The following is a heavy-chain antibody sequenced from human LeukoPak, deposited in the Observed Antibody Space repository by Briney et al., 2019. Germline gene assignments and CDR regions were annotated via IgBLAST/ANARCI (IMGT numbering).Heavy chain of an antibody. Sequence: ASVKVSCKASGYTFTGYYMHWVRQAPGQGLEWMGGIIPIFGTANYAQKFQGRVTITADESTSTAYMELSSLRSEDTAVYYCARSTYYYDSSGYYFRNWGQGTLVTVSS. D-gene: IGHD3-22*01. CDR3: ARSTYYYDSSGYYFRN. J-gene: IGHJ4*02. CDR1: GYTFTGYY. CDR2: IIPIFGTA. V-gene: IGHV1-69*13.